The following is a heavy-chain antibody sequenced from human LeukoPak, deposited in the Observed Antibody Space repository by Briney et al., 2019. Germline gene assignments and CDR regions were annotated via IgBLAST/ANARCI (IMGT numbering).Heavy chain of an antibody. CDR1: GFTFSGSA. V-gene: IGHV3-73*01. J-gene: IGHJ4*02. CDR3: TSTSAAGTNY. CDR2: IRSKANSYAT. D-gene: IGHD6-13*01. Sequence: PGGSLRLSCAASGFTFSGSAMHWVRQASGKGLEGVGRIRSKANSYATAYAASVKGRFTISRDDSKNTAYLQMNSLKAEDTAVYYCTSTSAAGTNYWGQGTLVTVSS.